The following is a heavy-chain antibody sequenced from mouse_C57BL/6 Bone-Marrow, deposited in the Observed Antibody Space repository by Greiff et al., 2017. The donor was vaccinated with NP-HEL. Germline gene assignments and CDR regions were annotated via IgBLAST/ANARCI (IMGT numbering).Heavy chain of an antibody. D-gene: IGHD2-4*01. CDR2: IYPRSGNT. V-gene: IGHV1-81*01. CDR1: GYTFTSYG. CDR3: ALYDYAGYYAMED. Sequence: QVQLQQSGAELARPGASVKLSCKASGYTFTSYGISWVKQRTGQGLEWIGEIYPRSGNTYYNEKFKGKATLTADKSSSTAYMELRSLTSEDSAVYFCALYDYAGYYAMEDWGQGTSVT. J-gene: IGHJ4*01.